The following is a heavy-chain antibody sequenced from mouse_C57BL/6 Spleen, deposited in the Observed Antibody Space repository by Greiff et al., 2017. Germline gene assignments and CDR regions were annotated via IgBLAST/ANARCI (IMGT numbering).Heavy chain of an antibody. V-gene: IGHV1-81*01. CDR3: AREELPYYAMDY. J-gene: IGHJ4*01. CDR2: IYPRSGNT. Sequence: QVQLQQSGAELARPGASVKLSCKASGYTFTSYGISWVKQRTGQGLEWIGEIYPRSGNTYYNEQFKGKATLTADKSSSTAYMELRSLTSEDSAVYFCAREELPYYAMDYWGQGTSVTVSS. CDR1: GYTFTSYG.